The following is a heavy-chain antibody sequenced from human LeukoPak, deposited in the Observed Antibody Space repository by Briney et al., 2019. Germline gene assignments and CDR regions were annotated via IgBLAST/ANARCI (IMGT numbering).Heavy chain of an antibody. CDR3: ARDRLTSGSYFFDY. CDR1: AFTFSDYS. CDR2: ISGGSSTI. V-gene: IGHV3-48*01. J-gene: IGHJ4*02. Sequence: GGSLRLSCAASAFTFSDYSMNRVRQAPGRGLEWISYISGGSSTIYYADSVRGRFTISRDNAKNSMYLQMNSLRAEDTAVYYCARDRLTSGSYFFDYWGQGTLVTVSS. D-gene: IGHD1-26*01.